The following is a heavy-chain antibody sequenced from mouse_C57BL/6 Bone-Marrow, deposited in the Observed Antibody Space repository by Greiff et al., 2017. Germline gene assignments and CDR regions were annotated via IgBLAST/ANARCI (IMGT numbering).Heavy chain of an antibody. Sequence: VQLKESGAELVRPGASVKLSCTASGYNIKDDYMNWVKQRPEQGLEWIGWIYPENGDTEYASKFQGKDTLTADTSSTTAYLQISRLTSEDAAVCYCTPWVGYGFDYWGQGTTRTVSS. CDR2: IYPENGDT. D-gene: IGHD2-2*01. V-gene: IGHV14-4*01. CDR3: TPWVGYGFDY. J-gene: IGHJ2*01. CDR1: GYNIKDDY.